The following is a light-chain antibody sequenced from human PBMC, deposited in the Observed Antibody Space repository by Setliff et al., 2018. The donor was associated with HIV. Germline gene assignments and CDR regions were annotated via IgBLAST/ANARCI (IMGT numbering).Light chain of an antibody. CDR3: QQFDSVPLT. CDR2: DAS. CDR1: QDIRNY. J-gene: IGKJ4*01. Sequence: DIQMTQSPSSLSASVGDRVTTTCQASQDIRNYLNWYQQKPGKAPELLIYDASNLETGVPSRFSGSGAGTHFTFTISSLQPEDIATYFCQQFDSVPLTFGGGTKVDIK. V-gene: IGKV1-33*01.